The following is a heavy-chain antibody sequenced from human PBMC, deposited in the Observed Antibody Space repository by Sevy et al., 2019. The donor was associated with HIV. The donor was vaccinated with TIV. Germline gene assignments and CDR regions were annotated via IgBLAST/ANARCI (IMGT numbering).Heavy chain of an antibody. Sequence: SETVSLTCTVSGGSISNYYWNWIRQPPGKGLEWIGYIYYSGGTNYNPSLRSRVTMSADTSKNQFSLKLSFVTTADTAMYYCARGNSGSYGWFDPWGQGTLVTVSS. J-gene: IGHJ5*02. CDR2: IYYSGGT. D-gene: IGHD1-26*01. CDR3: ARGNSGSYGWFDP. V-gene: IGHV4-59*01. CDR1: GGSISNYY.